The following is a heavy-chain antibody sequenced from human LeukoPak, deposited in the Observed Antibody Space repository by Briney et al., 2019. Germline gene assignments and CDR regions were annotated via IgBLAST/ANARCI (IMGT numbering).Heavy chain of an antibody. Sequence: ASVKVSCKASGYTFTSYDINWVRQATGQGLEWMGWMNPNSGNTGYAQKFQGRVTMTRNTSISTAYMELSSLRSEDTAVYYCARGRYFDWLSELKRTYYFDYWGQGTLVTVSS. V-gene: IGHV1-8*01. J-gene: IGHJ4*02. CDR2: MNPNSGNT. CDR3: ARGRYFDWLSELKRTYYFDY. CDR1: GYTFTSYD. D-gene: IGHD3-9*01.